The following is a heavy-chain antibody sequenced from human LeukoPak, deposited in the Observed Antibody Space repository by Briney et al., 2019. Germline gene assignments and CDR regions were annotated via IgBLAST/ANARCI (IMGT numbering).Heavy chain of an antibody. V-gene: IGHV1-69*01. CDR3: ARGRYRHPYYYYYMDV. Sequence: SVKVSCKAFGGTFSNYAITWVRQAPGQGLEWMGGIIPIFGTVNYAQKFQGRVTITADESTNTAYMELSSLRSEDTAVYYCARGRYRHPYYYYYMDVWGKGTTVTISS. CDR2: IIPIFGTV. D-gene: IGHD1-1*01. J-gene: IGHJ6*03. CDR1: GGTFSNYA.